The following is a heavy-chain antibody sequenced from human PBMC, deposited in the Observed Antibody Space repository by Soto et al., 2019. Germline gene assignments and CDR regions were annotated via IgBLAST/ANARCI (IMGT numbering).Heavy chain of an antibody. CDR1: GGSFSGYY. V-gene: IGHV4-34*01. CDR3: ARFPGIYGVHTPYFDY. J-gene: IGHJ4*02. D-gene: IGHD3-3*01. Sequence: SETLSLTCAVYGGSFSGYYWSWIRQPPGKGLEWIGEINHSGSTNYNPSLRGRVTISVDTSKNQFSLKMSSVTATDTAVYFCARFPGIYGVHTPYFDYWGQGILVTVSS. CDR2: INHSGST.